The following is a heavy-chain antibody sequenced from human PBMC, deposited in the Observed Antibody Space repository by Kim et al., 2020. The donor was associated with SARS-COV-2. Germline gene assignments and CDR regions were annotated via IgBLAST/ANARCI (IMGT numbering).Heavy chain of an antibody. D-gene: IGHD5-12*01. V-gene: IGHV4-31*02. J-gene: IGHJ4*02. CDR3: ARKGRWLQSYYFDY. Sequence: NPSLKSRVTISVDTSKNQFSLKLSSVTAADTAVYYCARKGRWLQSYYFDYWGQGTLVTVSS.